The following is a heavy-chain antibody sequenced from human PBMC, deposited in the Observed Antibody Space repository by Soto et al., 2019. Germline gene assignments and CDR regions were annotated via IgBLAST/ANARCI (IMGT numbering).Heavy chain of an antibody. CDR3: VKVLARGVGVPRFSFDS. D-gene: IGHD1-26*01. J-gene: IGHJ4*02. V-gene: IGHV3-74*01. CDR2: INADGTST. CDR1: GFTFSNTW. Sequence: GGSLRLSCAASGFTFSNTWMHWVRQVSGKGLEWVSRINADGTSTSYADSVKGRFTISRDNAKNTLYLHVKSLRAEETTVFYCVKVLARGVGVPRFSFDSWAQGALVTV.